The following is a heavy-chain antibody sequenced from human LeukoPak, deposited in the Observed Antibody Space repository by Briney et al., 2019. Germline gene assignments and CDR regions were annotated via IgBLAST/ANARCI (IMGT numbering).Heavy chain of an antibody. J-gene: IGHJ6*03. D-gene: IGHD1-1*01. CDR3: AKGGYDWNEEREQEGYYYYYMDV. CDR2: ISTSART. V-gene: IGHV3-23*01. Sequence: GGSLRLSCTASGFTFNKYAMSWVRQAPGKGLEWLSLISTSARTHYADSVKGRFTISRDNSKNTLYLQMNSLRAEDTAVYYCAKGGYDWNEEREQEGYYYYYMDVWGKGTTVTVSS. CDR1: GFTFNKYA.